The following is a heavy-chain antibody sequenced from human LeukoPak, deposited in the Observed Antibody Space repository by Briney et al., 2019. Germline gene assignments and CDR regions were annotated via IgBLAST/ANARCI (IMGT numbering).Heavy chain of an antibody. D-gene: IGHD6-6*01. CDR3: ARRSIISTRLFDY. CDR1: GYSFSTYW. J-gene: IGHJ4*02. Sequence: GESLKISCKGSGYSFSTYWIGWVRQMPGKGTEWMGIIYPGDSDTRYSPSFQGQVTFSADKSITTAYLQWSSLKASDTAMYYCARRSIISTRLFDYWGQGTLVTVSS. CDR2: IYPGDSDT. V-gene: IGHV5-51*01.